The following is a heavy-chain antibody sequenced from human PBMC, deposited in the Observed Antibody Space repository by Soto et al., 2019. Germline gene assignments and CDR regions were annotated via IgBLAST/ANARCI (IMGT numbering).Heavy chain of an antibody. Sequence: QEQLVASGGGVVQHVRSLRLSCLASGFKFTSHAMHWGRRAPGKGLEWLALITYSGIDKYYADSVKGRFNISRDQSKYTLYLPIDSLKPEDTAVYYCAKDLYNYVWGSNRYTDRRQYHYDMDVWGQGTTVTVSS. CDR3: AKDLYNYVWGSNRYTDRRQYHYDMDV. CDR2: ITYSGIDK. J-gene: IGHJ6*02. D-gene: IGHD3-16*02. CDR1: GFKFTSHA. V-gene: IGHV3-30*18.